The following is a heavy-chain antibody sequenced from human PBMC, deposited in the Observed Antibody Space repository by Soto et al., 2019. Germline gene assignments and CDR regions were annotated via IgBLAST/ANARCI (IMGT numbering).Heavy chain of an antibody. CDR2: ISYDGSNK. Sequence: QVQLVESGGGVVQPGRSLRLSCAASGFTFSSYAMHWVRQAPGKGLEWVAVISYDGSNKYYADSVKGRFTISRDNSKNTLDLQMNSLRAEDTAVYYCAKDRGRTGEGAFDIWGQGTKVTVSS. D-gene: IGHD7-27*01. CDR1: GFTFSSYA. J-gene: IGHJ3*02. CDR3: AKDRGRTGEGAFDI. V-gene: IGHV3-30-3*01.